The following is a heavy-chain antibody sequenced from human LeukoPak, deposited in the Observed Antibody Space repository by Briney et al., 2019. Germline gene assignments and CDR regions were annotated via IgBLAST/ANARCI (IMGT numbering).Heavy chain of an antibody. V-gene: IGHV4-39*07. D-gene: IGHD5-18*01. J-gene: IGHJ3*02. Sequence: SETLSLTCTVSGGSISSSSYYWGWVRQPPGKGLEWVGSIYYSGSTYYNPSLKSRVTISLDTSKNHFSLKLSSVTAADTAVYYCARSGYSYGQGAFDIWGQGTMVTVSS. CDR2: IYYSGST. CDR3: ARSGYSYGQGAFDI. CDR1: GGSISSSSYY.